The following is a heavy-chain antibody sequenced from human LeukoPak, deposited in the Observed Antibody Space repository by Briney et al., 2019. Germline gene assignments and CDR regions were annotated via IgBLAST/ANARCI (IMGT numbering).Heavy chain of an antibody. Sequence: ASVKVSCKASGYTSTSYYMHWVRQAPGQGLEWMGIINPSGGSTSYAQKFQGRVTMTRDTSTSTVYMELSSLRSEDTAVYYCVRDPNSGGWYSERSYGMDVWGQGTTVTVSS. CDR2: INPSGGST. V-gene: IGHV1-46*01. D-gene: IGHD6-19*01. J-gene: IGHJ6*02. CDR1: GYTSTSYY. CDR3: VRDPNSGGWYSERSYGMDV.